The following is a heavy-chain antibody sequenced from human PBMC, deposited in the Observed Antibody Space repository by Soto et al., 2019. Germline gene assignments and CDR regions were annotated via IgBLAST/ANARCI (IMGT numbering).Heavy chain of an antibody. D-gene: IGHD4-17*01. Sequence: QVHLVQSGGELKKPGASVKVSCKASGYSFSDFGITWVRQAPGQGLEWMGWISGKNGNTNYAQKVQGRVTLTADTSTSTAYMEMRALTSDDTGIYYCALSDYYEDTGTFENWGQGTAVTVSS. J-gene: IGHJ4*02. CDR2: ISGKNGNT. CDR3: ALSDYYEDTGTFEN. V-gene: IGHV1-18*04. CDR1: GYSFSDFG.